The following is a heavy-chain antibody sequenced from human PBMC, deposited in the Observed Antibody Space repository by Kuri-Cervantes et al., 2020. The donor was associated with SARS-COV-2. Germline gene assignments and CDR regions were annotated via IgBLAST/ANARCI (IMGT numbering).Heavy chain of an antibody. CDR2: ISWDGGST. Sequence: GESLKISCAASGFTFSDYYMSWIRQAPGKGLEWVSLISWDGGSTYYADSVKGRFTISRDNSKNSLYLQMNSLRTEDTALYYCVKDRAEGYFDYWGQGTLVTVSS. CDR3: VKDRAEGYFDY. CDR1: GFTFSDYY. V-gene: IGHV3-43*01. J-gene: IGHJ4*02.